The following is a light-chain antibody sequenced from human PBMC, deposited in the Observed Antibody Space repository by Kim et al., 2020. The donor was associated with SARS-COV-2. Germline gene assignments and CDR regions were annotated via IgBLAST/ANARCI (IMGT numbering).Light chain of an antibody. CDR2: EDS. CDR1: ALPKKY. CDR3: YSTDSRGNHRV. J-gene: IGLJ3*02. V-gene: IGLV3-10*01. Sequence: SYELTQPPSVSVSPGQTARIPCSGDALPKKYAYWYQHKSGQAPVLVIYEDSKRPSGIPERFSGSSPGTMATLPLSGAQVEDEADYYCYSTDSRGNHRVFG.